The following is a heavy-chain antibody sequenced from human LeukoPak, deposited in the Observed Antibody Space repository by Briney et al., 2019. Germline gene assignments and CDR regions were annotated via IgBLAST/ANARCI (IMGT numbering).Heavy chain of an antibody. CDR3: ARAPAGPPYYYMNV. J-gene: IGHJ6*03. Sequence: SETLSLTCTVSGGSISSYYWSWIRQPPGKGLEWIGYIYYSGSTNYNPSLKSRVTISVDTSKSQFSLNLSSVTAADTAVYYCARAPAGPPYYYMNVWGKGTTVTVSS. V-gene: IGHV4-59*01. CDR2: IYYSGST. CDR1: GGSISSYY.